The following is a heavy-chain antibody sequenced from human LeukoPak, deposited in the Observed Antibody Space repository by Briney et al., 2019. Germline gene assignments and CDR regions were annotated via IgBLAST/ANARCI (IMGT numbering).Heavy chain of an antibody. CDR3: AANLIAAAAGY. D-gene: IGHD6-13*01. J-gene: IGHJ4*02. CDR2: MKPNSGNT. Sequence: ASVKVSFKASGYTFTSYDINWVRQATGQGLQWMGWMKPNSGNTGYAQKFQGRVTMTRNTSISTAYMELSSLRSEDTAVYYCAANLIAAAAGYWGQGTLVTVSS. CDR1: GYTFTSYD. V-gene: IGHV1-8*01.